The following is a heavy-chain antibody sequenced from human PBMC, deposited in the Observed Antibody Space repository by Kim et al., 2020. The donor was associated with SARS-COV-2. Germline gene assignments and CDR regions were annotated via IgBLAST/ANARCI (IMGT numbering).Heavy chain of an antibody. J-gene: IGHJ4*02. V-gene: IGHV3-30*18. CDR1: GFTFSSYG. CDR3: AKDLGSGSYPDY. Sequence: GGSLRLSCAASGFTFSSYGMHWVRQAPGKGLEWVAVISYDGSNKYYADSVKGRFTISRDNSKNTLYLQMNSLRAEDTAVYYCAKDLGSGSYPDYWGQGTLVTVSS. CDR2: ISYDGSNK. D-gene: IGHD3-10*01.